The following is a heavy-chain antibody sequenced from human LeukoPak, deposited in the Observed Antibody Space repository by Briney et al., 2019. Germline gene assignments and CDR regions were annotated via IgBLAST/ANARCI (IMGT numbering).Heavy chain of an antibody. J-gene: IGHJ4*02. Sequence: AAETLSLTCAAYGVSFSGYYWSRIRQPPGKGLEWIGEIYNSGSTNYNPSLKSRVTISVDTSKNKFFLKLSSVTAADTAVYYWAILGTREVITTSFDYWGQGTLVTVSS. D-gene: IGHD3-22*01. CDR3: AILGTREVITTSFDY. CDR1: GVSFSGYY. CDR2: IYNSGST. V-gene: IGHV4-34*01.